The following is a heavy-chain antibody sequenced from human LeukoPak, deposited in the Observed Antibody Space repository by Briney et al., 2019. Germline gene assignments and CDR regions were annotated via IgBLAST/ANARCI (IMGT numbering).Heavy chain of an antibody. D-gene: IGHD2-15*01. V-gene: IGHV3-23*01. CDR2: IIASGATT. J-gene: IGHJ4*02. CDR3: AKLPQWSYLGY. Sequence: GGSLRLSCAASGFTFSSYGMSWVRQSPGKGLEWVSAIIASGATTYHADSVKGRFTISRDNSKNTLYLQMNSLRAEDTAVYYCAKLPQWSYLGYWGQGTLVTVSS. CDR1: GFTFSSYG.